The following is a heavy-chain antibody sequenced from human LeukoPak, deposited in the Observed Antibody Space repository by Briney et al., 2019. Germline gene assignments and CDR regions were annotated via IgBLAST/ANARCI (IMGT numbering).Heavy chain of an antibody. CDR1: GFTFSSYW. V-gene: IGHV3-7*01. Sequence: GGSLRLSCAASGFTFSSYWMSWVRQASGKGLEWVANINQGGETDYVDSVKGRFTIARDDSKNLLYLQMNSLRPEDTAMYFCARDKGGMVPFDHWGQGTLVTVSS. CDR3: ARDKGGMVPFDH. J-gene: IGHJ4*02. D-gene: IGHD3-10*01. CDR2: INQGGET.